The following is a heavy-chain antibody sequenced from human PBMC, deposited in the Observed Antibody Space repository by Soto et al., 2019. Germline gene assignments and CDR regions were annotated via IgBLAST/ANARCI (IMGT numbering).Heavy chain of an antibody. Sequence: GGSLRLSCAVSGFTFSRYWMSWVRQAPGTGLEWVATIKVDVSEKYYVDSVKGRFTISRDNAENSLFLQMNSLRVDDTAVYYCARDLSGSSEYWGQGTLVTVSS. CDR3: ARDLSGSSEY. CDR1: GFTFSRYW. V-gene: IGHV3-7*01. J-gene: IGHJ4*02. D-gene: IGHD1-26*01. CDR2: IKVDVSEK.